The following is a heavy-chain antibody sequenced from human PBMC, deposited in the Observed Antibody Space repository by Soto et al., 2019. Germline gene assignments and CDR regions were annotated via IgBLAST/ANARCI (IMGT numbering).Heavy chain of an antibody. CDR1: GGSFSGYY. V-gene: IGHV4-34*01. CDR2: INHSGST. J-gene: IGHJ6*03. CDR3: ARVRGLYYYMDV. Sequence: QVQLQQWGAGLLKPSETLSLTCAVYGGSFSGYYWSWIRQPPGKGLEWIGEINHSGSTNYNPSLKIRVTISVDTSKNQFSLKLSSVTAADTAVYYCARVRGLYYYMDVWGKGTTVTVSS. D-gene: IGHD3-10*01.